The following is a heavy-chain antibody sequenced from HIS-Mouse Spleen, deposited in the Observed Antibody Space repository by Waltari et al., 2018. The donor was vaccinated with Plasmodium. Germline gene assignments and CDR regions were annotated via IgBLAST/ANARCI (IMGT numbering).Heavy chain of an antibody. J-gene: IGHJ6*02. D-gene: IGHD6-13*01. CDR2: IYTSGST. V-gene: IGHV4-4*07. Sequence: QVQLQESGPGLVKPSETLSLTCTVSGGSISSYYWSWIRQPAGKGREWVGRIYTSGSTTNNPSRKGRVTMSVDTSKNQFSLKLGSMTASDTAVYYCARGPAAAGNWRHYGMDVWGQGTTVTVSS. CDR1: GGSISSYY. CDR3: ARGPAAAGNWRHYGMDV.